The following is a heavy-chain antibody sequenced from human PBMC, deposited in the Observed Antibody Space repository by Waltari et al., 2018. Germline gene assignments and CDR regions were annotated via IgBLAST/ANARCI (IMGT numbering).Heavy chain of an antibody. D-gene: IGHD2-8*02. CDR2: IKSRITGWTT. CDR3: GDFTAFDY. CDR1: GFIFSTAW. Sequence: EVQLVESGGGLVEPGGSLRLSCAGSGFIFSTAWMHGARQAQGNGLEWGGRIKSRITGWTTEYGAPVKSRFTISRDDSKDTVYLQMNSLKTEDTGVYYCGDFTAFDYWGQGSLVIVSS. J-gene: IGHJ4*02. V-gene: IGHV3-15*01.